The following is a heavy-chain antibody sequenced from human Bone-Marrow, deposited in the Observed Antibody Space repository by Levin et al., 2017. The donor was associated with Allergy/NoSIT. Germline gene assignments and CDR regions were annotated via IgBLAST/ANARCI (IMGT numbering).Heavy chain of an antibody. CDR3: AREMVRITTIIRGGIDIYSIDY. CDR1: GFNFNNYA. D-gene: IGHD3-10*01. CDR2: ITVTGGRT. V-gene: IGHV3-23*01. Sequence: GGSLRLSCAASGFNFNNYAMSWVRQAPGKGLEWVSAITVTGGRTYYADSVRGRVTISRDNSRDTVYLQMNSLKFEDTAIYYCAREMVRITTIIRGGIDIYSIDYWGQGTLVTVSS. J-gene: IGHJ4*02.